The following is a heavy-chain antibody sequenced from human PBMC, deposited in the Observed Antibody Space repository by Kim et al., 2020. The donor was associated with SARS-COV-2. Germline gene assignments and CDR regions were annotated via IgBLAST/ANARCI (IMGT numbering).Heavy chain of an antibody. Sequence: GGSLRLSCAASGFTFSDYAMHWVRQAPGKGLEWVSGISRSSGSICYADSVKGRFTISRDNAKNSLYLQMNRLRAEDTALYYCAKDASGYDQGYYYGMDVWGQGTTVTVSS. D-gene: IGHD5-12*01. CDR3: AKDASGYDQGYYYGMDV. CDR1: GFTFSDYA. J-gene: IGHJ6*02. V-gene: IGHV3-9*01. CDR2: ISRSSGSI.